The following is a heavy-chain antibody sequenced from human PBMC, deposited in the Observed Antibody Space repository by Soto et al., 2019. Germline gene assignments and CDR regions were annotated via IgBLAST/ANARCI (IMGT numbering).Heavy chain of an antibody. J-gene: IGHJ3*02. CDR2: ISGSGGST. V-gene: IGHV3-23*01. CDR1: GFTFSSYA. Sequence: GGSLRLSCAASGFTFSSYAMSWVRQAPGKGLEWVSAISGSGGSTYYADSVKGRFTISRDNSKNTLYLQMNSLRAEDTAVYYCANTYCSGGSCYSGAFDIWGQGTMVTVSS. D-gene: IGHD2-15*01. CDR3: ANTYCSGGSCYSGAFDI.